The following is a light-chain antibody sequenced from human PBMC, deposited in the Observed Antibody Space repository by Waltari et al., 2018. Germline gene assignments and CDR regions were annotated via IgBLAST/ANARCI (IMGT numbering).Light chain of an antibody. V-gene: IGKV1-39*01. CDR2: ATS. Sequence: DIQMTQSPSSLSASVGDRVTITCRASQSISSYLNWYQQKPGKAPKLLIYATSSLQSGVPSRFSGSGSGTDFTLTISSLQPEDCATYYCQQSYSSLGTFGQGTKVEIK. CDR1: QSISSY. J-gene: IGKJ1*01. CDR3: QQSYSSLGT.